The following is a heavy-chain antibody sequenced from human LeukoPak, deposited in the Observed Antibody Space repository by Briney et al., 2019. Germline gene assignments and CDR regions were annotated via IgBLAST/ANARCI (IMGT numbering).Heavy chain of an antibody. CDR2: ISGSGGST. Sequence: GGSLRLSCAASGFTFSSYAMSWVRQAPGKGLEWVSAISGSGGSTYYADSVKGRFTISRDNSKNTLYLQMNSLRTEDTAVYYCAKGRYYYGSGLFDYWGQGTLVTVSS. J-gene: IGHJ4*02. CDR1: GFTFSSYA. CDR3: AKGRYYYGSGLFDY. V-gene: IGHV3-23*01. D-gene: IGHD3-10*01.